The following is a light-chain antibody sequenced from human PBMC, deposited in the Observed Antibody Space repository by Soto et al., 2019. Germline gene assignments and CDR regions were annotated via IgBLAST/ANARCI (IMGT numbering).Light chain of an antibody. CDR3: SSFTSSSTLV. J-gene: IGLJ1*01. CDR2: DVS. V-gene: IGLV2-14*03. Sequence: QSVLTQPASVSGSPGQSITISCTGTSSDVGDYNYVSWYQQHPGKAPKLMIYDVSNRPSGVSNRFSGFKSGNTASLTISGLQAEDEADYYCSSFTSSSTLVFGTGTKVTVL. CDR1: SSDVGDYNY.